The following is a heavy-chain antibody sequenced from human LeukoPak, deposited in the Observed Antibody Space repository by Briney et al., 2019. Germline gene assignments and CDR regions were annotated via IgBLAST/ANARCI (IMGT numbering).Heavy chain of an antibody. CDR1: GGSISSYY. CDR2: IYYSGST. V-gene: IGHV4-59*01. J-gene: IGHJ6*03. CDR3: ARETYDFWSGMDV. Sequence: SETLSLTCTVSGGSISSYYWSWIRQPPGKGLEWIGYIYYSGSTNYNPSLKSRVTISVDTSKNQFSLKLSSVTAADTAVYYCARETYDFWSGMDVWGKGTTVTVSS. D-gene: IGHD3-3*01.